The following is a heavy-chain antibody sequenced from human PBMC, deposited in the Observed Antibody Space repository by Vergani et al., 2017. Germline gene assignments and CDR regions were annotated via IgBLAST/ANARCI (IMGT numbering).Heavy chain of an antibody. CDR2: IFSNDEK. J-gene: IGHJ4*02. Sequence: QVTLKESGPVLVKPTETLTLTCTVSGFSLSNARMGVSWIRQPPGKALEWLAHIFSNDEKSYSTSLKSRLTISKDTSKSQVGLTMTNMDPVDTATYYCARILVGATGVLMIFDYWGQGTLVTVSS. CDR1: GFSLSNARMG. V-gene: IGHV2-26*01. D-gene: IGHD1-26*01. CDR3: ARILVGATGVLMIFDY.